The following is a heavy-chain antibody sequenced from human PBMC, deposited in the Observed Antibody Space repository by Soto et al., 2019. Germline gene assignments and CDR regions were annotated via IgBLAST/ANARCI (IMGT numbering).Heavy chain of an antibody. Sequence: QVQLVQSGAEVKRPGSSVKVSCKASGDTFNFYSINWVRQAPGLGLEWLGRVNPILSLSNYAQRFQGRVTMTADKSTSTAYMILNSLKSEDTAIYYCATSYGSGYRAFDYWGQRALVTVSS. CDR3: ATSYGSGYRAFDY. D-gene: IGHD3-10*01. V-gene: IGHV1-69*02. CDR2: VNPILSLS. CDR1: GDTFNFYS. J-gene: IGHJ4*02.